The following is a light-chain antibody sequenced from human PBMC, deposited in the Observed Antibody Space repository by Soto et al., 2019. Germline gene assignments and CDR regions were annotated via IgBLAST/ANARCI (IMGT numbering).Light chain of an antibody. CDR1: SFSVGRYNY. Sequence: QCALTQPASVSGSPGQSITISCTGTSFSVGRYNYVSWYQQYPGKAPKLMLYDVSKQPSGVADRFAGSKSGNTASLTISGLQPEDEADYYCSSYRSSSTYVFGTGTKLTDL. CDR2: DVS. V-gene: IGLV2-14*03. CDR3: SSYRSSSTYV. J-gene: IGLJ1*01.